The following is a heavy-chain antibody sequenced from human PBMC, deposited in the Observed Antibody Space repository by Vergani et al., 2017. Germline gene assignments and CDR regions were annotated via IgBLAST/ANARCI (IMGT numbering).Heavy chain of an antibody. D-gene: IGHD3-10*01. J-gene: IGHJ6*03. V-gene: IGHV3-33*01. CDR3: ARGALGYYGSGSYYYGAYYYYYMDV. Sequence: QVQLVESGGGVVQPGRSLRLSCAASGFTFSSYGMHWVRQAPGKGLEWVAVIWYDGSNKYYADSVTGRFTISRDNSKNTLYLQMNSLRAEDTAVYYCARGALGYYGSGSYYYGAYYYYYMDVWGKGTTVTVSS. CDR1: GFTFSSYG. CDR2: IWYDGSNK.